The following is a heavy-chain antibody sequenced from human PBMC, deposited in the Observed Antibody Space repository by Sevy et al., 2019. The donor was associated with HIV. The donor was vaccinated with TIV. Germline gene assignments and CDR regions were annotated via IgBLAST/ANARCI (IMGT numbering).Heavy chain of an antibody. CDR1: GFTFSSYE. V-gene: IGHV3-48*03. J-gene: IGHJ4*02. CDR2: ISNSGTSK. CDR3: ARGPHYYYASSAFFDY. Sequence: GGSLRLSCAASGFTFSSYEMNWVRQAPGKGLEWVSCISNSGTSKYYADSVKGRFTISRDSPKNSLYLQMNSLRDEDTAVYYCARGPHYYYASSAFFDYWGQGTLVTVSS. D-gene: IGHD3-22*01.